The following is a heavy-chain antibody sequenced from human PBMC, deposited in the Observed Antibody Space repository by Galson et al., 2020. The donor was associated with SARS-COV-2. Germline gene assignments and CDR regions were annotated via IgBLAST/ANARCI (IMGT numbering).Heavy chain of an antibody. CDR1: GFTFTSSA. CDR2: IVVGSGNT. D-gene: IGHD2-15*01. V-gene: IGHV1-58*01. J-gene: IGHJ3*02. Sequence: SVKVSCKASGFTFTSSAVQWVRQARGQRLEWIGWIVVGSGNTNYAQKFQERVTITRDMSTSTAYMELSSLRSEDTAVYYCAAGYCSGGSGLDAFDIWGQGTMVTVSS. CDR3: AAGYCSGGSGLDAFDI.